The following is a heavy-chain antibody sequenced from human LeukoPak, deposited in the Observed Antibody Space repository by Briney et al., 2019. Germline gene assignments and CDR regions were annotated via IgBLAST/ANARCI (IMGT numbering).Heavy chain of an antibody. CDR1: GGSFSGYY. Sequence: KPSETLSLTCAVYGGSFSGYYWSWIRQPPGKGLEWIGEINHSGSTNYNPSLKSRVTISVDTSKNQFSLKLSSVTAADTAVYYCARDLGYCTNGVCHTRFDYWGQGTLVAVSS. CDR2: INHSGST. V-gene: IGHV4-34*01. CDR3: ARDLGYCTNGVCHTRFDY. J-gene: IGHJ4*02. D-gene: IGHD2-8*01.